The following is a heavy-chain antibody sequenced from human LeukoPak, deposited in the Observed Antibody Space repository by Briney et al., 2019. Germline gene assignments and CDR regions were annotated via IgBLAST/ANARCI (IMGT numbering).Heavy chain of an antibody. J-gene: IGHJ4*02. CDR1: GFTFSTYA. D-gene: IGHD2-15*01. Sequence: GGPLRLSCAASGFTFSTYAMSWVRQTPGKGLDWVDAISGDNPGTYHANSVKGRFTISRDNSKNTLHLQMSGLRAEDTARYYCAKAPVGHCSGAFCYHFDSWGQGTLVTVSS. CDR3: AKAPVGHCSGAFCYHFDS. V-gene: IGHV3-23*01. CDR2: ISGDNPGT.